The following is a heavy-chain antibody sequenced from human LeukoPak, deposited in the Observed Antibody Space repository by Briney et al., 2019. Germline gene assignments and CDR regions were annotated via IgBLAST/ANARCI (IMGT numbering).Heavy chain of an antibody. J-gene: IGHJ4*02. V-gene: IGHV1-8*03. CDR2: MNPNSGNT. Sequence: ASLKVSXKASGYTFTSYDINWGRQATGQGLEWMGGMNPNSGNTGYAQKFQGRVTITRNTSISTAYMELSSLRSEDTAVYYCARGPGTMGYWGQGTLVTVSS. CDR3: ARGPGTMGY. CDR1: GYTFTSYD. D-gene: IGHD1-7*01.